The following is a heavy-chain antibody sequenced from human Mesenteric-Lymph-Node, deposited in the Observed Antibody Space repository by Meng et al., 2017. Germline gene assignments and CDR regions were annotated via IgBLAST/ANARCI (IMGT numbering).Heavy chain of an antibody. J-gene: IGHJ4*02. CDR1: GFTFDDYG. CDR2: INWNGGST. Sequence: GESLKISCAASGFTFDDYGMSWVRQAPGKGLEWVSGINWNGGSTGYADSVKGRFTISRDNTKKSLSLQMNSLGAEDTALYYCVRGRQGYCSGAACYRWYFDYWGQGTLVTVSS. V-gene: IGHV3-20*04. D-gene: IGHD2-15*01. CDR3: VRGRQGYCSGAACYRWYFDY.